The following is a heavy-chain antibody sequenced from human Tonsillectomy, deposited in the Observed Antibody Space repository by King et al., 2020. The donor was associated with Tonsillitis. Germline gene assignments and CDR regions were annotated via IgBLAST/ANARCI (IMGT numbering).Heavy chain of an antibody. CDR2: ISYDGSNK. CDR3: ARGRIISSWLHFYT. J-gene: IGHJ4*02. D-gene: IGHD6-13*01. V-gene: IGHV3-30*04. CDR1: GFTFSSYA. Sequence: QVQLVESGGGVVQPGRSLRLSCAASGFTFSSYAMHWVRQAPGKGLEWVAVISYDGSNKYYAEAVKGRFTISRDNSKNTLYLQMNSLRAEGTAVYYCARGRIISSWLHFYTCGEGNLVIVSS.